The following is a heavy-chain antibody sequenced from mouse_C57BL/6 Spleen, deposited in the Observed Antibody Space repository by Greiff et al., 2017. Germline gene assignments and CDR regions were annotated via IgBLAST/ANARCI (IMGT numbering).Heavy chain of an antibody. Sequence: EVKLMESGPGLVKPSQSLSLTCSVTGYSITSGYYWNWIRQFPGNKLEWMGYISYDGSNNYNPSLKNRISITRDTSKNQLFLKLNPVTTEDTATYYCASYGSSLFFDYWGQGTTLTVSS. J-gene: IGHJ2*01. CDR1: GYSITSGYY. D-gene: IGHD1-1*01. CDR2: ISYDGSN. CDR3: ASYGSSLFFDY. V-gene: IGHV3-6*01.